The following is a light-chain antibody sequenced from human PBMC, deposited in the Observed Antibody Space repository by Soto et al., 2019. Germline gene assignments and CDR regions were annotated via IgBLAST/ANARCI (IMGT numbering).Light chain of an antibody. CDR1: MRDVGAYNL. Sequence: QSVLTQPASVSGSAGQSITISCSGTMRDVGAYNLVSWYQQHPGTAPKLIIYEVSNRPSGVSNRFLGSKSDNTASLTISGLQAEDEADYYCSSYTTISTWVFGGGTKLTVL. CDR3: SSYTTISTWV. J-gene: IGLJ3*02. CDR2: EVS. V-gene: IGLV2-14*01.